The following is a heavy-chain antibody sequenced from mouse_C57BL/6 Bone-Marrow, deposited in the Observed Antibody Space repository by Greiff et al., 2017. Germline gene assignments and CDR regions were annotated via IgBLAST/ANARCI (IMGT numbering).Heavy chain of an antibody. Sequence: EVKLVESGGGLVKPGGSLKLSCAASGFTFSSYAMSWVRQTPEKRLEWVATISDGGSYTYYPDNVKGRFTISRDNAKNNLYLQMSHLKSEDTAMYYCARDAVVAEGYAMDYWGQGTSVTVSS. CDR3: ARDAVVAEGYAMDY. J-gene: IGHJ4*01. D-gene: IGHD1-1*01. CDR2: ISDGGSYT. V-gene: IGHV5-4*01. CDR1: GFTFSSYA.